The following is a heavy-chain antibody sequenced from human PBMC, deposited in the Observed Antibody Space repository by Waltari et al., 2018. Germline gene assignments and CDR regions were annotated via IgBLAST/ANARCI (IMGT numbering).Heavy chain of an antibody. J-gene: IGHJ4*02. Sequence: EVQLVESGGGLVKPGGSLRLPCAASGFTFSSYRMNRVPPAHGKGLEWVSSISSSSSYIYYADSVKGRFTISRDNAKNSLYLQMNSLRAEDTAVYYCARGRPEQWPPSKYYFDYWGQGTLVTVSS. CDR1: GFTFSSYR. CDR2: ISSSSSYI. CDR3: ARGRPEQWPPSKYYFDY. D-gene: IGHD6-19*01. V-gene: IGHV3-21*01.